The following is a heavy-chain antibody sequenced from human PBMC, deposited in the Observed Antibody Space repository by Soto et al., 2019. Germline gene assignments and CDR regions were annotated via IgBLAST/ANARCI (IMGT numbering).Heavy chain of an antibody. CDR2: IYYSGST. CDR1: GGSVSSGSYY. J-gene: IGHJ5*02. CDR3: ADGNGDYVGWFDP. D-gene: IGHD4-17*01. V-gene: IGHV4-61*01. Sequence: QVQLQESGPGLVKPSETLSLTCTVSGGSVSSGSYYWSWIRQPPGKGLEWIGYIYYSGSTNYNPSLKSRVTISVDTSKNQFSLKLSSVTAADTAVYYCADGNGDYVGWFDPWGQGTLVTVSS.